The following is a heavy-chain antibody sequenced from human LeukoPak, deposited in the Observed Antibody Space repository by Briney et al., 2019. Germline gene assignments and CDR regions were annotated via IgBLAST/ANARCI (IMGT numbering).Heavy chain of an antibody. Sequence: SETLSLTCTVSGGSISSSSYYWGWIRQPPGKGLEWIGSIYYSGSTYYNPSLKSRVTISVDTSKNQFSLKLSSVTAADTAVYYCARRFFYDSSVQYYYYYMDVWGKGTTVTVSS. CDR2: IYYSGST. D-gene: IGHD3-22*01. J-gene: IGHJ6*03. V-gene: IGHV4-39*01. CDR1: GGSISSSSYY. CDR3: ARRFFYDSSVQYYYYYMDV.